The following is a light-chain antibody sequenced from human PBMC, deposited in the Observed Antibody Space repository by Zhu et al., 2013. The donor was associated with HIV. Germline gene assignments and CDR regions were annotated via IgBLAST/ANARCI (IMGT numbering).Light chain of an antibody. J-gene: IGKJ2*03. V-gene: IGKV1-27*01. CDR1: QGIGNY. Sequence: DVQMTQSPSSLSASVGDRVTIACRASQGIGNYVAWYQQKPGKVPQLLISSGSTLQSGVPSRFSGSGSGTEFTLTISSLQPDDFATYFCQQYNSYSPSFGQGTKLEIK. CDR2: SGS. CDR3: QQYNSYSPS.